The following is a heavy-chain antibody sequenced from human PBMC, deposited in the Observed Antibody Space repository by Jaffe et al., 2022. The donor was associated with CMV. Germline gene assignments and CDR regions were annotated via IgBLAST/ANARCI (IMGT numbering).Heavy chain of an antibody. D-gene: IGHD6-13*01. CDR1: GDSITGINW. V-gene: IGHV4-4*02. CDR2: IYHSGRT. Sequence: QVQLQESGPGLVQPSGTLSLTCAVSGDSITGINWWSWVRQPPGKGLEWIGEIYHSGRTNYNPSLKSRVTISVDKSKNQFSLELTSVTAADTALYYCAKKPSGGSTWLNDAFDIWGHGTVVAVSS. CDR3: AKKPSGGSTWLNDAFDI. J-gene: IGHJ3*02.